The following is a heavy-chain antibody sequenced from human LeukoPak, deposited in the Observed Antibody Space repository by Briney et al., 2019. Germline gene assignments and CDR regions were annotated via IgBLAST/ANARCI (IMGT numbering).Heavy chain of an antibody. D-gene: IGHD3-16*01. CDR1: GGSFSGYY. CDR3: ARSEGLLRRGGSANAFDI. V-gene: IGHV4-31*11. J-gene: IGHJ3*02. Sequence: PSETLSLTCAVYGGSFSGYYWSWIRQHPGKGLEWIGYIYYSGSTYYNPSLKSRVTISVDTSKNQFSLKLSSVTAADTAVYYCARSEGLLRRGGSANAFDIWGQGTMVTVSS. CDR2: IYYSGST.